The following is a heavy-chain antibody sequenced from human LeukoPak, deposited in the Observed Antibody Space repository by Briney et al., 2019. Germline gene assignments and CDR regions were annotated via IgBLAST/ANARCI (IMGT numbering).Heavy chain of an antibody. CDR2: INTNTGNP. D-gene: IGHD3-10*01. CDR1: GYTFTSYA. V-gene: IGHV7-4-1*02. J-gene: IGHJ4*02. CDR3: ASILGNMVRGPDFDY. Sequence: ASVKVSCKASGYTFTSYAMNWVRQAPGQGLEWMGWINTNTGNPTYAQGFTGRYVFSLDTSVSTAYLQISSLKAGDTAVYYCASILGNMVRGPDFDYWGQGTLVTVSS.